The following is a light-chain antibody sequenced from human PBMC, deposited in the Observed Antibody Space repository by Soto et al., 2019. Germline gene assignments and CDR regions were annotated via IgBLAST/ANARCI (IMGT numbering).Light chain of an antibody. CDR2: VVS. V-gene: IGLV2-8*01. CDR1: SRDVGGQNY. Sequence: QSVLTQPPSASGSPGQSVAISCTGTSRDVGGQNYVSWYQQHPGKAPKLIIYVVSNRPSGVPDRFSGSKSGNTASLTISGLRAEDEADYYCCSHAGNNNYVFGTGTKVTVL. CDR3: CSHAGNNNYV. J-gene: IGLJ1*01.